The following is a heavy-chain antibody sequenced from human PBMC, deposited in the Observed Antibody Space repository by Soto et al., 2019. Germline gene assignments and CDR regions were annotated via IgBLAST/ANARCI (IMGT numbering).Heavy chain of an antibody. CDR3: AREGITMVREGYNWFDP. Sequence: QVQLQESGPGLVKPSQTLSLTCTVSGGSISSGGYYWSWIRQHPGKGLEGIGYIDYSGSTYYNPSLKSRVTISVDTSKNQFSLKLSSVTAADTAVYYCAREGITMVREGYNWFDPWGQGTLVTVSS. D-gene: IGHD3-10*01. CDR1: GGSISSGGYY. V-gene: IGHV4-31*03. CDR2: IDYSGST. J-gene: IGHJ5*02.